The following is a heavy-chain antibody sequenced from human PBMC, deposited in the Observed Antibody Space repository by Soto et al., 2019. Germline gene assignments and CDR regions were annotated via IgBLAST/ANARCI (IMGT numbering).Heavy chain of an antibody. J-gene: IGHJ5*02. V-gene: IGHV1-58*02. Sequence: GASVKVSCKASGFTFTSSAMQWVRQARGQRLEWIGWIVVGSGNTNYAQKFQERVTITRDMSTSTAYMELSSLRSEDTAVYYCARFVGVLRVNWFDLWGQGTLVTVAS. CDR2: IVVGSGNT. D-gene: IGHD2-15*01. CDR1: GFTFTSSA. CDR3: ARFVGVLRVNWFDL.